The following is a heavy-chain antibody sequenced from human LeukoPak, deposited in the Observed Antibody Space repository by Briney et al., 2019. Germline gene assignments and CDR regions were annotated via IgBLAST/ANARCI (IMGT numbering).Heavy chain of an antibody. V-gene: IGHV3-7*01. CDR3: ARDKNYGDSFLLDY. CDR2: IKQDGSEK. D-gene: IGHD4-17*01. Sequence: PGGSLRLSCAASGFTFSSYWMSWVRQAPGKGLEWAANIKQDGSEKYYVDSVKGRFTISRDNAKNSLYLQMNSLRAEDTAVYYCARDKNYGDSFLLDYWGQGTLVTVSS. CDR1: GFTFSSYW. J-gene: IGHJ4*02.